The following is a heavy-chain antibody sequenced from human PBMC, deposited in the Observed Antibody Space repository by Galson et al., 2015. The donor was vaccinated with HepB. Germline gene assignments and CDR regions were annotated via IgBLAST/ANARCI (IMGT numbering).Heavy chain of an antibody. Sequence: PALVKPTQTLTLTCTVPGFSLSNAGMGAIWIRQPPGKALEWLAHLFSNDEKSYSTSLKSRLTISKDTSKSQVVLTMTNMDPVDTATYYCARLVDIVVVPGALATRSLYYGMDVWGQGTTVTVSS. CDR2: LFSNDEK. CDR1: GFSLSNAGMG. V-gene: IGHV2-26*01. CDR3: ARLVDIVVVPGALATRSLYYGMDV. D-gene: IGHD2-2*01. J-gene: IGHJ6*02.